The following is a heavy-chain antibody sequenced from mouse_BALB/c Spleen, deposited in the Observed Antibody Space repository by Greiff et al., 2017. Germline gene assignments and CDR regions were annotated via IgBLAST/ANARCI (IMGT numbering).Heavy chain of an antibody. J-gene: IGHJ3*01. D-gene: IGHD2-4*01. CDR3: ARDLRGITWFAY. CDR2: IWAGGST. Sequence: VKLMESGPGLVAPSQSLSITCTVSGFSLTSYGVHWVRQPPGKGLEWLGVIWAGGSTNYNSALMSRLSISKDNSKSQVFLKMNSLQTDDTAMYYCARDLRGITWFAYWGQGTLVTVSA. V-gene: IGHV2-9*02. CDR1: GFSLTSYG.